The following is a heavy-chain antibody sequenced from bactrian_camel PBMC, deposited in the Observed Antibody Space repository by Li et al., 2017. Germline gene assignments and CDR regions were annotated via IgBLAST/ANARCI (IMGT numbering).Heavy chain of an antibody. D-gene: IGHD6*01. J-gene: IGHJ4*01. Sequence: HVQLVESGGGSAQAGESLRLSCAVSGYLLSNSDYLLAWFRQAPGKEREVVATIAKFGRTNYADSVKGRFTTSQDNAKNTLYLQMNSLKTEDTAVYYCARMGWYVPYDLWGVGTQVTVS. CDR1: GYLLSNSD. V-gene: IGHV3S53*01. CDR2: IAKFGRT.